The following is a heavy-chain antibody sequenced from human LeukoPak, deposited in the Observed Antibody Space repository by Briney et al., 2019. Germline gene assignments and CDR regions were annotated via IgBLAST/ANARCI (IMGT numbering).Heavy chain of an antibody. CDR2: IKQDGSEK. Sequence: GGSLRLSCAASGFSFSSFWMSWVRQAPGKGLEWVANIKQDGSEKYYVDSVKGRFTISRDNAESSLYLQMNRLRVEDTAVYYCARDQYGPLDPWGQGTLVTVSS. D-gene: IGHD2/OR15-2a*01. V-gene: IGHV3-7*01. J-gene: IGHJ5*02. CDR1: GFSFSSFW. CDR3: ARDQYGPLDP.